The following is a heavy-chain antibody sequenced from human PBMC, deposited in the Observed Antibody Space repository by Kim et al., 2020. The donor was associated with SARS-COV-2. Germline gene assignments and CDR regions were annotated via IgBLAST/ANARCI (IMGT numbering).Heavy chain of an antibody. CDR2: ISYDGSNK. Sequence: GGSLRLSCAASGFTFSSYAMHWVRQAPGKGLEWVAVISYDGSNKYYADSVKGRFTISRDNSKNTLYLQMNSLRSEDTAVYYCTSHQGQYGSGSYYKSSFDDWGQGTLVT. CDR3: TSHQGQYGSGSYYKSSFDD. J-gene: IGHJ4*02. V-gene: IGHV3-30*04. D-gene: IGHD3-10*01. CDR1: GFTFSSYA.